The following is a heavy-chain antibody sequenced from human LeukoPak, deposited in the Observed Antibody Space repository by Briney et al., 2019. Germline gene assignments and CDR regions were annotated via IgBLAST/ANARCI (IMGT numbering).Heavy chain of an antibody. V-gene: IGHV4-59*01. J-gene: IGHJ3*02. Sequence: SETLSLTCTVSGGSISSYYWSWIRQPPGEGLEWIGYIYYSGSTNYNPSLKSRVTISVDPSKNQFSLKLSSVTAADTAVYYCARAMRVRGVITRAFDIWGQGTMVTVSS. CDR2: IYYSGST. CDR3: ARAMRVRGVITRAFDI. D-gene: IGHD3-10*01. CDR1: GGSISSYY.